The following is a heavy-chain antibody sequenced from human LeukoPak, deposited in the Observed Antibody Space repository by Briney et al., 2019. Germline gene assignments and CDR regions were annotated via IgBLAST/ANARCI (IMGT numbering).Heavy chain of an antibody. Sequence: PGRSLRLSCAASGFTFSSYGMHWVRQAPGKGLEWVAVIWYDGSNKYYADSVKGRFTISRDNSKNTLYLQMNSLRAEDTAVYYCARDQVSGFGELLDDAFDIWGQGTTVTVSS. J-gene: IGHJ3*02. CDR1: GFTFSSYG. D-gene: IGHD3-10*01. CDR3: ARDQVSGFGELLDDAFDI. V-gene: IGHV3-33*01. CDR2: IWYDGSNK.